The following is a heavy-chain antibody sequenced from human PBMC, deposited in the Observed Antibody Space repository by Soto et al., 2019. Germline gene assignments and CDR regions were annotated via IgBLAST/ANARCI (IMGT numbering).Heavy chain of an antibody. J-gene: IGHJ3*01. CDR2: IYSDGST. CDR1: GFTVSNNY. V-gene: IGHV3-53*01. D-gene: IGHD2-15*01. Sequence: SLRLSCAPFGFTVSNNYMDWVRQAPGKGLEWVSIIYSDGSTYYADYVKGRFTISRDNSKNTLYLQMDSLRAEDTAVYFCARGIKIRHDAFDLWGPGTMVTVSS. CDR3: ARGIKIRHDAFDL.